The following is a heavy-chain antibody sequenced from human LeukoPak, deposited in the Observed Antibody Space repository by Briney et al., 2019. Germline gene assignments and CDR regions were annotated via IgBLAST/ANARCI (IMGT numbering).Heavy chain of an antibody. J-gene: IGHJ3*02. Sequence: GGSLRLSCAASGFTVSSNYMSWVRQAPGKGLEWVSVIYSGGSRYYADSVKGRFTISRDNSKNTLYLQMNSLRAEDTAVYYCARTFFIDGYDAFDIWGQGTMVTVSS. D-gene: IGHD2/OR15-2a*01. V-gene: IGHV3-66*02. CDR1: GFTVSSNY. CDR3: ARTFFIDGYDAFDI. CDR2: IYSGGSR.